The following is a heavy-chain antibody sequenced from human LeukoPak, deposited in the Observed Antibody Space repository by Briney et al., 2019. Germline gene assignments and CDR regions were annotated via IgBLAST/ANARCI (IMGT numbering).Heavy chain of an antibody. CDR2: IYHSGST. V-gene: IGHV4-4*02. Sequence: SETLSLTCAVSGGSISSDNWWSWVRQPPGKGLEWIGEIYHSGSTNYNPSLKSRVTILVDKSKNQFSLRLSSVTAADTAVYYCASLGIAVAGTVSDYWGQGSLVTVSS. J-gene: IGHJ4*02. CDR3: ASLGIAVAGTVSDY. CDR1: GGSISSDNW. D-gene: IGHD6-19*01.